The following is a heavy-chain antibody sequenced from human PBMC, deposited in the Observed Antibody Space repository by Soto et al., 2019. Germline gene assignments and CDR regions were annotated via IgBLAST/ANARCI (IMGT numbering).Heavy chain of an antibody. CDR2: IYYGGNT. J-gene: IGHJ4*02. Sequence: PSETLSLTCTDSGGSTRSDNYWSWIRQPPGKGLEYTGHIYYGGNTEYNPSLKSRLGISIDTSKNQFSLKLSSVTAADTAVYFCAREGGESSDGLYYFDSWGQGSLVTVSS. V-gene: IGHV4-30-4*01. D-gene: IGHD3-16*01. CDR3: AREGGESSDGLYYFDS. CDR1: GGSTRSDNY.